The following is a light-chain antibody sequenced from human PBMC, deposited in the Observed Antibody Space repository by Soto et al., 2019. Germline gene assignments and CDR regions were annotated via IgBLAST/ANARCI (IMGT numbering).Light chain of an antibody. Sequence: ETVLTQSPGTLSLSPGERATLFCRASQSITSNHLAWYQQKPGQAPRLLIYGASSRATGIPDRFSGNGSGTDFTLTISRLEPEDFAVYYCQQHGTSPPSWTFCQGTKVEIK. CDR2: GAS. V-gene: IGKV3-20*01. J-gene: IGKJ1*01. CDR1: QSITSNH. CDR3: QQHGTSPPSWT.